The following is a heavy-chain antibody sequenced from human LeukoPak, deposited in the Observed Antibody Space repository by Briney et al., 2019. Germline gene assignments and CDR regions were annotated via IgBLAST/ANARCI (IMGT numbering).Heavy chain of an antibody. CDR1: GFTFSSYA. CDR3: AKDRGYYYGSGGGYGMDV. D-gene: IGHD3-10*01. CDR2: ISWNSGSI. J-gene: IGHJ6*02. Sequence: GGSLRLSCSASGFTFSSYAMSWVRQAPGKGLEWVSGISWNSGSIGYADSVKGRFTISRDNAKNSLYLQMNSLRAEDTALYYCAKDRGYYYGSGGGYGMDVWGQGTTVTVSS. V-gene: IGHV3-9*01.